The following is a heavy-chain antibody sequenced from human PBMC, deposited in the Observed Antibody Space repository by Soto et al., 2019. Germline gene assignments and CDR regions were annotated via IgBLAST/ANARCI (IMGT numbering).Heavy chain of an antibody. J-gene: IGHJ4*02. D-gene: IGHD4-17*01. CDR1: GYTFTSHD. CDR2: MNPNSGNT. Sequence: QVQLVQSGAEVKKSGASVKVSCKASGYTFTSHDINWVRQATGQGLEWMGWMNPNSGNTGYAQKFQGRVTMTRNTAISTAYMELSSLRSEDTAVYYSARWDYGDYARFDYWGQGPLVTVSS. V-gene: IGHV1-8*01. CDR3: ARWDYGDYARFDY.